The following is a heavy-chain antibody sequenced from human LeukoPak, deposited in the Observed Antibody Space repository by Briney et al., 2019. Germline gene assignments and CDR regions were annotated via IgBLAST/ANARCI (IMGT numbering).Heavy chain of an antibody. CDR1: GGSISSYY. V-gene: IGHV4-59*05. Sequence: SETLSLTCTVSGGSISSYYWSWIRQPPGKGLEWIGSIYYSGSTYYNPSLKSRVTISVDTSKNQFSLKLSSVTAADTAVYYCARPRGRAAEGAFDIWGQGTMVTVSS. CDR2: IYYSGST. D-gene: IGHD6-13*01. CDR3: ARPRGRAAEGAFDI. J-gene: IGHJ3*02.